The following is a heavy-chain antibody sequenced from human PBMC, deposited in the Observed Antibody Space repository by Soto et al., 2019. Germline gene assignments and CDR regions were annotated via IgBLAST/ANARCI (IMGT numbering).Heavy chain of an antibody. D-gene: IGHD2-2*01. V-gene: IGHV3-53*01. J-gene: IGHJ6*02. CDR2: IYSGGST. CDR1: GFTVSSNY. Sequence: GGSLRLSCAASGFTVSSNYMSWVRQAPGKGLEWVSVIYSGGSTYYADSVKGRFTISRDNSKNTLYLQMNSLRAEDTAVYYCARDYIVVVPAAYYYYGMDVWGQGTTVTVSS. CDR3: ARDYIVVVPAAYYYYGMDV.